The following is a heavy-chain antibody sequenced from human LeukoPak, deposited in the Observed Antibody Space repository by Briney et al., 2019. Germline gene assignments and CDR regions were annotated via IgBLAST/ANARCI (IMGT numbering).Heavy chain of an antibody. Sequence: GGSLRLSCAASGFTFIDYDMHWVRQVIGKGLEWVSAIGIRGDTYYSGSVKGRFTISRENAESSLYLQMNSLRAEDTAVYYCARGGIQVSGIDEFDYWGQGTLVTVSS. CDR1: GFTFIDYD. CDR2: IGIRGDT. CDR3: ARGGIQVSGIDEFDY. J-gene: IGHJ4*02. V-gene: IGHV3-13*01. D-gene: IGHD6-19*01.